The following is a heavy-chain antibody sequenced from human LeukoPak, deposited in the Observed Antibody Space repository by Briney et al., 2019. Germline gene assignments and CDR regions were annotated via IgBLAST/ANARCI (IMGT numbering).Heavy chain of an antibody. CDR2: IYYSGST. CDR1: GGSISSYY. CDR3: ARGGQQLAPYWYFDL. V-gene: IGHV4-59*01. D-gene: IGHD6-13*01. J-gene: IGHJ2*01. Sequence: NSSETLPLTCTVSGGSISSYYWSWIRQPPGKGLEWIGYIYYSGSTNYNPSLKSRVTISVDTSKNQFSLKLSSVTAADTAVYYCARGGQQLAPYWYFDLWGRGTLVTVSS.